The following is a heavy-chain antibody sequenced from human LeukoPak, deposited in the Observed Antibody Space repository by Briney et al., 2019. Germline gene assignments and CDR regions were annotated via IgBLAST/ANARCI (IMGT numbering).Heavy chain of an antibody. CDR1: GGTFSSYA. CDR3: ARSSIPHYYDSSGYYALNAFDI. Sequence: GSSVKVSCKASGGTFSSYAISWVRQAPGQGLEWMGRIIPIFGTANYAQKFQGRVTITTDESTSTAYMELGSLRSEDTAVYYCARSSIPHYYDSSGYYALNAFDIWGQGTMVTVSS. D-gene: IGHD3-22*01. J-gene: IGHJ3*02. V-gene: IGHV1-69*05. CDR2: IIPIFGTA.